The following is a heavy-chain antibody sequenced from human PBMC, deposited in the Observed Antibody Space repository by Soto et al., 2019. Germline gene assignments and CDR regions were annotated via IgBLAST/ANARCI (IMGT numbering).Heavy chain of an antibody. CDR1: GFTFSSYG. CDR3: ARSSIASPSRWWFDP. CDR2: IWYDGSNK. J-gene: IGHJ5*02. D-gene: IGHD6-6*01. V-gene: IGHV3-33*01. Sequence: QVQLVESGGGVVQPGRSLRLSCAASGFTFSSYGMHWVRQAPGKGLEWVAVIWYDGSNKYYADSVKGRFTISRDNSKNTLYLQMNSLRAEDTAVYYGARSSIASPSRWWFDPWGQGTLVTVSS.